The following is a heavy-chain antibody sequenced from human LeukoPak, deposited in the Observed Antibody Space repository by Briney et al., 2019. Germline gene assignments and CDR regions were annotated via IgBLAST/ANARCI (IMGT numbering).Heavy chain of an antibody. V-gene: IGHV1-18*01. CDR1: GYTFTSYG. J-gene: IGHJ5*02. CDR3: ARDRSLTTAYNWFDP. D-gene: IGHD4-17*01. Sequence: ASVKVSYKASGYTFTSYGISWVRQAPGQGLEWMGWISAYNGNTNYAQKLQGRVTMTTDTSTSTAYMELRSLRSDDTAVYYCARDRSLTTAYNWFDPWGQGTMVTVSS. CDR2: ISAYNGNT.